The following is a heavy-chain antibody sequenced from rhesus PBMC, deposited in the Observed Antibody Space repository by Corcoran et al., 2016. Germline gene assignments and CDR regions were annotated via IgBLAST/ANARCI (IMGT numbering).Heavy chain of an antibody. J-gene: IGHJ6*01. V-gene: IGHV4-173*01. CDR2: ISGSGGST. Sequence: QVQLQESGPGLVKPSETLSLTCAVSGCSISSNYWSWFRQHPGKGLEWIGRISGSGGSTDSHPSLKSRVTISTDTSKNQFSLKLSSVTAADTAVYYCARDRGTGVINYGLDSWGQGVVVTVSS. D-gene: IGHD3-22*01. CDR1: GCSISSNY. CDR3: ARDRGTGVINYGLDS.